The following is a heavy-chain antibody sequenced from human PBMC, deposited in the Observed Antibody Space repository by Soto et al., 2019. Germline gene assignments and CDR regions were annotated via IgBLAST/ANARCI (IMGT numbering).Heavy chain of an antibody. V-gene: IGHV3-43D*04. CDR2: ISWDGGST. CDR1: GFTFADYD. CDR3: AIFSGARDI. Sequence: EVQLVESGGVVVQPVGSLRLSCAASGFTFADYDMNWVRQAPGKGLEWVSRISWDGGSTYYVDSVKCRFNISRDNSKNSLHLQMNSLRAKDTALDYCAIFSGARDIWGPGTKVTVSS. J-gene: IGHJ6*02. D-gene: IGHD2-15*01.